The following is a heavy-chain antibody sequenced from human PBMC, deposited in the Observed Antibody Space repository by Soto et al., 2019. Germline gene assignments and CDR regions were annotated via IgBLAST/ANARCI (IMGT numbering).Heavy chain of an antibody. CDR1: DYSINSNYY. CDR2: IHHSGTT. V-gene: IGHV4-38-2*01. Sequence: QVQLQESGPGLVKPSETLSLTCGVSDYSINSNYYWVWIRQPPGKGLEWIGAIHHSGTTYYTPSLKSRVTISMDTSKNHFSLRLTSMTAADTAIYYCARGLYGGNFDYWGQGTPVTVPS. CDR3: ARGLYGGNFDY. J-gene: IGHJ4*02. D-gene: IGHD4-17*01.